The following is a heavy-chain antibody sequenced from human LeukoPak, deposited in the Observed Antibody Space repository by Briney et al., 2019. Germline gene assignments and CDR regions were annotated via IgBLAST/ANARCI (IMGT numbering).Heavy chain of an antibody. CDR1: GGSISSSNW. J-gene: IGHJ3*02. V-gene: IGHV4-4*02. CDR3: ARDPFGSNAFDI. Sequence: PSGTLSLTCAVSGGSISSSNWWSWVRQPPGKGLEWIGEIYHSGSTNYNPSLKSRVTISVDTSNNQFSLRLNSVTAADTAVYYCARDPFGSNAFDIWGQGTVVAVSS. CDR2: IYHSGST. D-gene: IGHD3-10*01.